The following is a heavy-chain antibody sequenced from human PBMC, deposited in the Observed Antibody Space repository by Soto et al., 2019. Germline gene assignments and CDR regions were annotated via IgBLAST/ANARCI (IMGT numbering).Heavy chain of an antibody. D-gene: IGHD3-16*01. V-gene: IGHV1-69*18. J-gene: IGHJ3*01. CDR1: GGTFSTYT. Sequence: QVHLVQSGAEVRKPGSSVKVSCKTSGGTFSTYTIYWVRQAPGQGLDWMGRIIPLFGTTRYAQNFQDRVTITAEESTSTTYMELSSLRAEDTALYYCARRLDDRADEGFDVWGEGTAVTVSA. CDR2: IIPLFGTT. CDR3: ARRLDDRADEGFDV.